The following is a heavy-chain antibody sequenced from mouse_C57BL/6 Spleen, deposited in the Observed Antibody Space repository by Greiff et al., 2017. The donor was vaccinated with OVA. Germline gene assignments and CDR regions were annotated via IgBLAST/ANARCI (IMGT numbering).Heavy chain of an antibody. CDR3: TRRWTPPLD. CDR2: IDPANGGT. D-gene: IGHD1-1*02. CDR1: GYTFTDYE. J-gene: IGHJ2*01. Sequence: QVQLQQSGAELVRPRASVTLSCKVSGYTFTDYEMHWVKQTPVHGLEWIGAIDPANGGTAYNQKFKGKAILTADKSSSTSYMELRSLTSEDSAVYYCTRRWTPPLDWGQGTTLTVSS. V-gene: IGHV1-15*01.